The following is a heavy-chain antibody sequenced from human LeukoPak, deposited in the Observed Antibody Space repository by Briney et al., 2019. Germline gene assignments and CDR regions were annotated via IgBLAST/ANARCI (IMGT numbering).Heavy chain of an antibody. V-gene: IGHV4-34*01. CDR1: GGSFSNYY. CDR2: INDSGRT. Sequence: SETLSLTCAVYGGSFSNYYWSWIRQPPGRGLEWIGEINDSGRTNYNPSLMSRVTVSVDTSKNQFSLRLTSVTATDTAVYYCARRWNYGRNDYIDVWGNGATVSVPS. CDR3: ARRWNYGRNDYIDV. J-gene: IGHJ6*03. D-gene: IGHD1-7*01.